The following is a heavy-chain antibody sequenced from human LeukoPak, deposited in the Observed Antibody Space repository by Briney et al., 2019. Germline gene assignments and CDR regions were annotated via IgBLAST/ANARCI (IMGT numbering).Heavy chain of an antibody. J-gene: IGHJ5*02. CDR2: ISSSSSYI. D-gene: IGHD2-8*01. CDR1: GFTFSSYS. Sequence: GGSLRLSCAASGFTFSSYSMNWVRQAPGKGLEWVSSISSSSSYIYYADSVKGRFTISRDNAKNSLYLQMNSLRAEDTAVYYCARDCPNGVCFRFDPWGQGTLVTVSS. CDR3: ARDCPNGVCFRFDP. V-gene: IGHV3-21*01.